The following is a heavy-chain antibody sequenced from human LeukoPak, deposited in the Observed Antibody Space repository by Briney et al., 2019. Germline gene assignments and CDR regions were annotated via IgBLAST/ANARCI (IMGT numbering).Heavy chain of an antibody. CDR2: ISYDGSNK. CDR3: AKGPGIAKPVDY. Sequence: GGSLRLSCAASGFTFNNHDMHWVRQAPGKGLEWVAVISYDGSNKYYADSVKGRFTISRDNSKNTLYLQMNSLRAEDTAVYYFAKGPGIAKPVDYWGQGTLVTVSS. J-gene: IGHJ4*02. D-gene: IGHD6-13*01. V-gene: IGHV3-30*18. CDR1: GFTFNNHD.